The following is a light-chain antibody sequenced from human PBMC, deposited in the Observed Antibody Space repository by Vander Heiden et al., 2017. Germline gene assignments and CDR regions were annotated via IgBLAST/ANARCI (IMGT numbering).Light chain of an antibody. J-gene: IGKJ1*01. Sequence: TVSSQSPGPLPSSPGERAPLPCRASPCACSSPIAWSQQKPGRAPRPLSYQTSSRATGIPYRFSGSGSGTDFTITISRLEPEDVAVYYCQQYGSSPRTFGQGTKVEIK. CDR2: QTS. CDR1: PCACSSP. CDR3: QQYGSSPRT. V-gene: IGKV3-20*01.